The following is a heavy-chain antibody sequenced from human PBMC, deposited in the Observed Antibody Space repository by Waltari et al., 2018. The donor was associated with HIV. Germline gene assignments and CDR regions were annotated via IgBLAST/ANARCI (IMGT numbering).Heavy chain of an antibody. D-gene: IGHD4-4*01. V-gene: IGHV3-21*01. CDR2: ISSSSSYI. J-gene: IGHJ4*02. CDR3: AREGMTTVTTDY. CDR1: GFTFSSTS. Sequence: EVQLLASGGGLVKPGGSLSLSWAASGFTFSSTSMNWVRQAQGKGLEWVSSISSSSSYIYYADSVKGRFTISRDNAKNSLYLQMNSLRAEDTAVYYCAREGMTTVTTDYWGQGTLVTVSS.